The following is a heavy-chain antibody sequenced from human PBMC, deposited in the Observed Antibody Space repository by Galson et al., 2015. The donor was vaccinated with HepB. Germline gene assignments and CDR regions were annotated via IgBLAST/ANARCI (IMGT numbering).Heavy chain of an antibody. CDR2: IYYSGST. D-gene: IGHD6-19*01. V-gene: IGHV4-59*08. CDR3: ASTSRRRPGAVAGQFDY. Sequence: SETLSLTCTVSGGSISNYYWSWIRQPLGKGLEWIGYIYYSGSTNYNPSLKSRVTISVDTSKNQFSLKLNSVTAADTAVYYCASTSRRRPGAVAGQFDYWGQGTLVTVSS. J-gene: IGHJ4*02. CDR1: GGSISNYY.